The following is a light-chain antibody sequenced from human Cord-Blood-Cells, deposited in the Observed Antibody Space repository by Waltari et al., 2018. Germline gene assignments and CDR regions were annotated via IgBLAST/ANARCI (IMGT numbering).Light chain of an antibody. Sequence: AIQLTQSPSYLSASVGARVTITCRASQGISSALAWYQQKPGKAPKLLIYDASSLESGVPSRFSGSGSGTDFTLTISSLQPEDFATYYCQQFNSYPITFGQGTRLEIK. V-gene: IGKV1-13*02. J-gene: IGKJ5*01. CDR3: QQFNSYPIT. CDR2: DAS. CDR1: QGISSA.